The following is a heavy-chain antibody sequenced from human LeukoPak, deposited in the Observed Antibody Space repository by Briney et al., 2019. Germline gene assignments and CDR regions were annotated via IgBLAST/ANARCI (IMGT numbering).Heavy chain of an antibody. J-gene: IGHJ4*02. CDR2: ISSGSSTI. Sequence: PGGSLRLSCAASGFTFSSYGMNWVRQAPGKGLEWVSYISSGSSTIFYADSVKGRFTISRDNAKNSLYLQMNSLRDEDTAVYYCAKTGGSSSWYTDSWGQGTLVTVSS. CDR3: AKTGGSSSWYTDS. V-gene: IGHV3-48*02. D-gene: IGHD6-13*01. CDR1: GFTFSSYG.